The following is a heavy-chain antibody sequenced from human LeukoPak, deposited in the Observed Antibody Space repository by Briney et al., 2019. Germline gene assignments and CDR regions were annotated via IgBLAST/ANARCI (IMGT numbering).Heavy chain of an antibody. V-gene: IGHV4-59*12. Sequence: SETLSLTCTVSGGSISSYYWSWIRQPPGKGLEWIGYIYHSGSTYYNPSLKSRVTISVDRSKNQFSLKLSSVTAADTAVYYCAREAEGDFFDYWGQGTLVTVSS. CDR1: GGSISSYY. CDR2: IYHSGST. D-gene: IGHD3-3*01. CDR3: AREAEGDFFDY. J-gene: IGHJ4*02.